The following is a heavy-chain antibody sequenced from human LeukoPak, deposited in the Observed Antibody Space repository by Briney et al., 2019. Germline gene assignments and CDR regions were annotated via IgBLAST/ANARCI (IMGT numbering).Heavy chain of an antibody. CDR3: AKDPSRDYYYYGMDV. J-gene: IGHJ6*02. V-gene: IGHV3-30*18. Sequence: GGSLRLSCAASGFTFSSYGMHWVRQAPGKGLEWVAVISYDGSNKYYADSVKVRFTISRDNSKNTLYLQMNSLRAEDTAVYYCAKDPSRDYYYYGMDVWGQGTTVTVSS. D-gene: IGHD2/OR15-2a*01. CDR1: GFTFSSYG. CDR2: ISYDGSNK.